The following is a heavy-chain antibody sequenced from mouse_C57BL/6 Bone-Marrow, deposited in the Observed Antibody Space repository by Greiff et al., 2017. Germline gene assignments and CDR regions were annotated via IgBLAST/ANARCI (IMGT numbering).Heavy chain of an antibody. CDR1: GFTFSSYG. CDR3: ARRVAPMDY. CDR2: ISSGGSYT. D-gene: IGHD1-1*01. Sequence: DVQLVESGGDLVKPGGSLKLSCAASGFTFSSYGMSWVRQTPDKRLEWVATISSGGSYTYYPDSVKGRFTISRDNAKNTLYLQMSSLKSEDTAMYYCARRVAPMDYWGQGTTLTVSS. V-gene: IGHV5-6*01. J-gene: IGHJ2*01.